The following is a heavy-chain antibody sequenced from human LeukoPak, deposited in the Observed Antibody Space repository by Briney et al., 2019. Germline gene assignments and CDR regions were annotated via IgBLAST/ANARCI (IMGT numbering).Heavy chain of an antibody. CDR3: AKFDILTGYQPDY. D-gene: IGHD3-9*01. V-gene: IGHV3-23*01. CDR1: GFTFSSYG. J-gene: IGHJ4*02. Sequence: PGGTLRLSCAASGFTFSSYGMSWVRQAPGKGLEWVSAISGSGGSTYYADSVKGRFTISRDNSKNALYLQMNSLRAEDTAVYYCAKFDILTGYQPDYWGQGTLVTVSS. CDR2: ISGSGGST.